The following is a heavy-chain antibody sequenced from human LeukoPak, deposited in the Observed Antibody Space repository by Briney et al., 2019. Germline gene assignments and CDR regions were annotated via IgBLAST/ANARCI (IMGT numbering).Heavy chain of an antibody. V-gene: IGHV3-7*03. J-gene: IGHJ2*01. D-gene: IGHD3-22*01. Sequence: PGGSLRLSCAASGFTFSSYGIHWVRQAPGKGLEWVANITQDGNKNYYLDSVKGRFTISRDNAKNSLYLQMNSLRAEDTAVYYCAKRIRRYYYDSSGDWYFDLWGRGTLVTVSS. CDR3: AKRIRRYYYDSSGDWYFDL. CDR1: GFTFSSYG. CDR2: ITQDGNKN.